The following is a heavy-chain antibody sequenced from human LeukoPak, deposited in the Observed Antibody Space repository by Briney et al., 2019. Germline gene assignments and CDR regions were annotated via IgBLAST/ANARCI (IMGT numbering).Heavy chain of an antibody. V-gene: IGHV3-30*18. CDR1: GFTFSSYG. CDR3: AKDPVVGAAI. Sequence: GGSLRLSCAASGFTFSSYGMHWVRQAPGKGLEWVAVISYDGSNKYYADSVKGRFTISRDNSKNTPYLQMNSLRAEDTAVYYCAKDPVVGAAIWGQGTMVTVSS. J-gene: IGHJ3*02. CDR2: ISYDGSNK. D-gene: IGHD1-26*01.